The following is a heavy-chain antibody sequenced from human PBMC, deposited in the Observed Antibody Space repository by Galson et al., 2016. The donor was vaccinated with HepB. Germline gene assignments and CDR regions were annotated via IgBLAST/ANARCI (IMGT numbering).Heavy chain of an antibody. CDR1: GFTFSSYA. CDR3: AREGEYCGGDCYSRYFQY. V-gene: IGHV3-30*04. J-gene: IGHJ1*01. D-gene: IGHD2-21*01. Sequence: SLRLSCAASGFTFSSYAMHWVRQAPGKGLEWVALISDDGRKKYYADSVKGRFTISRDNSKNTLYVQMNSLRAEDTAVYYCAREGEYCGGDCYSRYFQYWGQGTLVTVSS. CDR2: ISDDGRKK.